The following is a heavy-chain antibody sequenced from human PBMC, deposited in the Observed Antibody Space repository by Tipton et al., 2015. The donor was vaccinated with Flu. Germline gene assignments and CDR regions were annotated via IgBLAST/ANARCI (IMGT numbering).Heavy chain of an antibody. D-gene: IGHD5-12*01. CDR2: ISTSGST. V-gene: IGHV4-4*07. Sequence: GLVKPSETLSLTCTVSGGSISSYYWSWLRQPAGKGLEWIGRISTSGSTNYNPSLKSRLTMSRDTSKNQFSLRLTSATAADTGVYYCARDLRGYSGYTGGDAFEIWGQGTMVSVSS. J-gene: IGHJ3*02. CDR1: GGSISSYY. CDR3: ARDLRGYSGYTGGDAFEI.